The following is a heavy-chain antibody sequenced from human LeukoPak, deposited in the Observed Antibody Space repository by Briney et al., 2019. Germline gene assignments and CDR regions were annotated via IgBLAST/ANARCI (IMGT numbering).Heavy chain of an antibody. CDR1: GFTFSSYW. V-gene: IGHV3-74*01. J-gene: IGHJ4*02. Sequence: GGSLRLSCAASGFTFSSYWMHWVRQAPGKGLVCVSRITTDGSTTNYADSVNGRFTISRDNAKNTLYLQMNSLRAEDTAVYYCVRGRGSGSYYDYWGQGTLVTVSS. CDR2: ITTDGSTT. CDR3: VRGRGSGSYYDY. D-gene: IGHD3-10*01.